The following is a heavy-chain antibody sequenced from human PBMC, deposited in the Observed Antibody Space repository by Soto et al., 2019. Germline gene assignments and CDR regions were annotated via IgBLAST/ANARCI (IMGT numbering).Heavy chain of an antibody. V-gene: IGHV2-5*02. CDR1: EFSLSTSGVG. CDR2: IYWDDDN. Sequence: GPRPTLVNHTETLTLTCTCSEFSLSTSGVGVDWIRQPPGKALAWLALIYWDDDNRYSPSLNSRLTIPKDTSKNQVGLTVSNMDPVDTATYYCAQVGASYYYYSSGIDFFDYPCQGTPVTVSS. CDR3: AQVGASYYYYSSGIDFFDY. J-gene: IGHJ4*02. D-gene: IGHD3-22*01.